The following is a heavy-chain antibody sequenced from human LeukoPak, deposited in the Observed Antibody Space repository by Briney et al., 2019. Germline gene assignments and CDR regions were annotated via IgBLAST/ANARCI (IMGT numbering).Heavy chain of an antibody. J-gene: IGHJ5*02. D-gene: IGHD3-10*01. CDR1: GGSISSSSYY. CDR2: IYYSGST. Sequence: PSETLSLTCTVSGGSISSSSYYWGWIRQPPGKGLEWIGSIYYSGSTYYNPSLKSRVTISVDTSKNQFSLKLSSVTAADTAVYYCARGIHMDRGVLYLSPWGPGTLVTVSS. V-gene: IGHV4-39*01. CDR3: ARGIHMDRGVLYLSP.